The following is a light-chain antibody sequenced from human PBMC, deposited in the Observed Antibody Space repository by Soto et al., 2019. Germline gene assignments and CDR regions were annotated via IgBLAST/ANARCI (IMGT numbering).Light chain of an antibody. Sequence: QSALTQPASVSGSPGQSITISCTGSSSDVGSYNLVSWYQQHPGKAPKLIIYEVSKRPLGFSNCFSGSKSGHTASLTISGLQAEDEADYYCCSYGGTTTWVFGGGTKVTVL. CDR3: CSYGGTTTWV. CDR2: EVS. J-gene: IGLJ3*02. V-gene: IGLV2-23*02. CDR1: SSDVGSYNL.